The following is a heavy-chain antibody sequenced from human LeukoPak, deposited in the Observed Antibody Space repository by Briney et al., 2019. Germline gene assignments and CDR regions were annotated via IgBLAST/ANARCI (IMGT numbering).Heavy chain of an antibody. CDR3: ARAPATSGSPADDAFDI. V-gene: IGHV4-59*01. CDR1: GGSISSYY. J-gene: IGHJ3*02. D-gene: IGHD1-26*01. CDR2: IYYSGST. Sequence: PSETLSLTCTVSGGSISSYYWSWIRQPPGKGLEWIGDIYYSGSTNYNPSLKSRVTISVDTSKNQFSLKLSSVTAADTAVYYCARAPATSGSPADDAFDIWGQGTMVTVSS.